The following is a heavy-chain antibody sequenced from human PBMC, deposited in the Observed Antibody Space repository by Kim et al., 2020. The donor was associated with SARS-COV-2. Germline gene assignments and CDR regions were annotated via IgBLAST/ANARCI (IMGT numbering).Heavy chain of an antibody. Sequence: ASVKVSCKASGYTFRDYRLHWVRQAPGQGLEWMGRIDPRNGDTKSARKYQGRVTMTSDTSTSTAYMEMARLTSDDTAIYYCASRGTGFYFYHGVDVWGQGTTVTVSS. D-gene: IGHD3-9*01. CDR2: IDPRNGDT. CDR1: GYTFRDYR. J-gene: IGHJ6*02. V-gene: IGHV1-2*06. CDR3: ASRGTGFYFYHGVDV.